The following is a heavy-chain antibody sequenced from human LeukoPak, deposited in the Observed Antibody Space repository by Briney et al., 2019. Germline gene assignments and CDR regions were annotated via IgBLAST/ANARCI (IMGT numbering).Heavy chain of an antibody. V-gene: IGHV3-30*02. CDR1: GFTFSSYG. Sequence: GGSLRLSCVASGFTFSSYGMHWVRQAPGKGLEWVAFIRYDGSNEYVDSVKGRFTISRDNSKNTMYLQMNSLKPEDTAVYYCAKESPHFDYWGQGTLVTVSS. CDR2: IRYDGSNE. J-gene: IGHJ4*02. CDR3: AKESPHFDY.